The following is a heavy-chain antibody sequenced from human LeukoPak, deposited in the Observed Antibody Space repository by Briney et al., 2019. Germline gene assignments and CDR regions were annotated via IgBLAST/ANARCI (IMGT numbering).Heavy chain of an antibody. Sequence: GASVKVSCKVSGYTLTELSMHWVRQAPGKGLEWMGGFDPEDGETIYAQKFQGRVTMTEDTSTDTAYMELSSLRSEDTAVYYCATDQGGDGYNQYWGQGTLVTVSS. D-gene: IGHD5-24*01. V-gene: IGHV1-24*01. CDR2: FDPEDGET. CDR1: GYTLTELS. CDR3: ATDQGGDGYNQY. J-gene: IGHJ4*02.